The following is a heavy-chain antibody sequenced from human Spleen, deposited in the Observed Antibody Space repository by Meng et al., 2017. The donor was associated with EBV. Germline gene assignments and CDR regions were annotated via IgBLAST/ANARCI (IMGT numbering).Heavy chain of an antibody. Sequence: FTLVASVPTLLKPTQTLTLTCTFPGFSLTTGGVGVGWIRQPPGKALEWLALIYWDDDKRYSPSLKSRLTITKDTSKNQVVLTMTNMDPVDTATYYCARSLEAAATKDFDCWGQGTLVTVSS. J-gene: IGHJ4*02. V-gene: IGHV2-5*02. CDR1: GFSLTTGGVG. CDR2: IYWDDDK. D-gene: IGHD6-13*01. CDR3: ARSLEAAATKDFDC.